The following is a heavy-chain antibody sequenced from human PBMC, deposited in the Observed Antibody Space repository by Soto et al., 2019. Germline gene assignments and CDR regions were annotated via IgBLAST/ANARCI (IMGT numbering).Heavy chain of an antibody. D-gene: IGHD3-3*01. CDR3: AGRGTHYDFWSVGTQSYYYGMDV. CDR2: IYTSGST. J-gene: IGHJ6*02. CDR1: GGSISSSNW. Sequence: PSETLSLTCAVSGGSISSSNWWSWVRQPPGKGLEWIGRIYTSGSTNYNPSLKSRVTMSVDTSKNQFSLKLSSVTAADTAVYYCAGRGTHYDFWSVGTQSYYYGMDVWGQGTTVTVSS. V-gene: IGHV4-4*02.